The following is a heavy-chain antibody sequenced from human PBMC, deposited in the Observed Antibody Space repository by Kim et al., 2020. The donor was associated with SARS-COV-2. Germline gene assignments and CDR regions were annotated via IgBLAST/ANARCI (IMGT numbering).Heavy chain of an antibody. D-gene: IGHD4-17*01. CDR3: ATARWTTVTTLQFDP. Sequence: QKFQGRVTITRDTSASTAYMELSSLRSEDTAVYYCATARWTTVTTLQFDPWGQGTLVTVSS. V-gene: IGHV1-3*01. J-gene: IGHJ5*02.